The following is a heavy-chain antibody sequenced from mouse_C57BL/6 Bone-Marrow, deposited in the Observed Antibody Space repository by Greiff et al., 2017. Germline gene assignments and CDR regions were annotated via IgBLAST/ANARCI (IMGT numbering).Heavy chain of an antibody. J-gene: IGHJ2*01. CDR2: IYPRDGST. D-gene: IGHD1-1*01. V-gene: IGHV1-85*01. CDR3: ARWTSSLDY. CDR1: GYTFTSYD. Sequence: QVQLQQSGPELVKPGASVKLSRKASGYTFTSYDINWVKQRPGQGLEWIGWIYPRDGSTKYNEKFKGKATVTVDTSSSTAYMELHSLTSEDSAFYVCARWTSSLDYWGQGTTLTVSS.